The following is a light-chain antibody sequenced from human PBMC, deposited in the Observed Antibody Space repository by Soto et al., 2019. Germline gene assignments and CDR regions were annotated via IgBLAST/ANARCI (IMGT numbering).Light chain of an antibody. CDR2: WAP. Sequence: DIVMTQFPDSLAVSLGERATINCKSSQSVLYSSNNKNYLAWYQQKPGQPPKLLIYWAPTRESGVPDRFSGSGSGADFTLTISSLQAEDVAVYYCQQYYSAPLTFGGGTKVEIK. V-gene: IGKV4-1*01. J-gene: IGKJ4*01. CDR1: QSVLYSSNNKNY. CDR3: QQYYSAPLT.